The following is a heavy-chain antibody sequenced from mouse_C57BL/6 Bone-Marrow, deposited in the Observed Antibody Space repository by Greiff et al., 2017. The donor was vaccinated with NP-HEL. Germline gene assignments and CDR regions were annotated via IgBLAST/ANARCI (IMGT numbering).Heavy chain of an antibody. CDR1: GFTFSSYG. CDR2: ISSGGSYT. CDR3: ARRVITTVVARYWYFDV. V-gene: IGHV5-6*02. D-gene: IGHD1-1*01. J-gene: IGHJ1*03. Sequence: DVMLVESGGDLVKPGGSLKLSCAASGFTFSSYGMSWVRQTPDKRLEWVATISSGGSYTYYPDSVKGRFTISRDNAKNTLYLQMSSLKSEDTAMYYCARRVITTVVARYWYFDVWGTGTTVTVSS.